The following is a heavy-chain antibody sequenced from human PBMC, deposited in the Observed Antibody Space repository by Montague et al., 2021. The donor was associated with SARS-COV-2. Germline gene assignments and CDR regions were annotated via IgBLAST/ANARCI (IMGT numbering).Heavy chain of an antibody. CDR1: GASFSTYH. J-gene: IGHJ3*01. D-gene: IGHD4/OR15-4a*01. Sequence: SETLSLTCFVSGASFSTYHWSWLRQSPGKGLEWIGFVYYNGSTKYNPSLESRVTISLGPSKHQFSLRLTSMTVADTAVYYCAREARLSNYGGHDGFDFWGQGTMVIVSS. CDR3: AREARLSNYGGHDGFDF. CDR2: VYYNGST. V-gene: IGHV4-59*13.